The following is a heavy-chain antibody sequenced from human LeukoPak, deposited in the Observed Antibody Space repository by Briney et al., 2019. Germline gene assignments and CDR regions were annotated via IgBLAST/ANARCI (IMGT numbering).Heavy chain of an antibody. V-gene: IGHV3-21*01. Sequence: GGSLRLSCAASGFTFSRYSMKWVRRAPGKGLEWVSFISTSSSYIYYADSVKGRFTVSRDNAKNSLYLQMNSLRAEDAAVYYCARVVDTPMVLSGAIDIWGQGTVVSVSS. D-gene: IGHD5-18*01. J-gene: IGHJ3*02. CDR1: GFTFSRYS. CDR2: ISTSSSYI. CDR3: ARVVDTPMVLSGAIDI.